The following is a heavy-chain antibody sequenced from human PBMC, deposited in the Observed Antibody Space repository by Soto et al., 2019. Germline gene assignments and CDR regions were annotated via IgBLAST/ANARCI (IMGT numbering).Heavy chain of an antibody. CDR3: AKGEPYYYDSSGYYAYFQH. D-gene: IGHD3-22*01. CDR1: GFTFSIYG. J-gene: IGHJ1*01. CDR2: ISYDGSNE. Sequence: QVQLVESGGGVVKPGRSLRLSCAASGFTFSIYGMHWVRQAPGKGLEWVAVISYDGSNEYYADSVKGRFTISRDNSKNTLYLQMNSLRAEDTAVYYCAKGEPYYYDSSGYYAYFQHWGQGTLVTVSS. V-gene: IGHV3-30*18.